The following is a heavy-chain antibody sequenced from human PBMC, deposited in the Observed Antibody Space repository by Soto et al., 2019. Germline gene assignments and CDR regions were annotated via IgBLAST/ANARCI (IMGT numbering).Heavy chain of an antibody. CDR2: TRSKAHSYAT. J-gene: IGHJ4*02. Sequence: PGGSLRLSCAASGFSFSDSAIHWVRQASGKGLEWVGRTRSKAHSYATAFAASVKGRFTISRDDSKNTVYLQMNSLKTEDTAVYYCTRHTVDSWGKGPLVTVS. D-gene: IGHD4-4*01. CDR3: TRHTVDS. CDR1: GFSFSDSA. V-gene: IGHV3-73*01.